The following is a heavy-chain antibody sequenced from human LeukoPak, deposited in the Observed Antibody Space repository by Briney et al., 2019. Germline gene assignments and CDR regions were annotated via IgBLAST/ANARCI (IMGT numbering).Heavy chain of an antibody. CDR1: GGSISSSSYY. Sequence: SETLSLTCTVSGGSISSSSYYWGWIRQPPGKGLEWIGSIYYSGSTYYNPTLKSRVTISVDTSKNQFSLKLSSVTAADTAVYYCAGLNILTGYPNWFDPWGQGTLVTVSS. V-gene: IGHV4-39*01. D-gene: IGHD3-9*01. CDR2: IYYSGST. J-gene: IGHJ5*02. CDR3: AGLNILTGYPNWFDP.